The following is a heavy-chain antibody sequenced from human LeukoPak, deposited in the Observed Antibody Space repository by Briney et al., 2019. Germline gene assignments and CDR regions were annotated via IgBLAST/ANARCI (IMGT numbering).Heavy chain of an antibody. V-gene: IGHV7-4-1*02. J-gene: IGHJ5*02. CDR1: GYTFTGYY. CDR3: ATSNGGCSSTSCYNNWFDP. CDR2: INTNTGNP. D-gene: IGHD2-2*02. Sequence: ASVKVSCKASGYTFTGYYMHWVRQAPGQGLEWMGWINTNTGNPTYAQGFTGRFVFSLDTSVSTAYLQISSLKAEDTAVYYCATSNGGCSSTSCYNNWFDPWGQGTLVTVSS.